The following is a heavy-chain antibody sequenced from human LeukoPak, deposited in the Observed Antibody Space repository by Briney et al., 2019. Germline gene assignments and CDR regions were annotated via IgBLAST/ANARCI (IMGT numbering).Heavy chain of an antibody. CDR1: GYTFTSYG. CDR3: ARWRWELLWFDP. D-gene: IGHD1-26*01. J-gene: IGHJ5*02. V-gene: IGHV1-18*01. CDR2: ISAYNGNT. Sequence: ASVKVSCKASGYTFTSYGISWVRQAPGQGLEWMGWISAYNGNTNYAQKFQGRVTVTTDTSTSTAYMELRSLRSDDTAVYYCARWRWELLWFDPWGQGTLVTVSS.